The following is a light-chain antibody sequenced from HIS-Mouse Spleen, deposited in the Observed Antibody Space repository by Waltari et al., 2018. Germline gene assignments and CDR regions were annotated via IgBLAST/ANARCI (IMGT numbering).Light chain of an antibody. V-gene: IGKV3-15*01. CDR3: RQYNNWWT. Sequence: EIVMTQSPATLSVSPGERATLSCRASQSVSSNLAWYQQKPGQAPRLLIYGESTRATGIPARFSGSGSGTEFTLTISSMQSEDFAVYYCRQYNNWWTFGQGTKVEIK. CDR1: QSVSSN. J-gene: IGKJ1*01. CDR2: GES.